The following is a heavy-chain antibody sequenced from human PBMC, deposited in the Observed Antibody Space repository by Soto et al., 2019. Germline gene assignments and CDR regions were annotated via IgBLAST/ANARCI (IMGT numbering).Heavy chain of an antibody. CDR1: GYIFTGYY. CDR2: INPNSGDT. D-gene: IGHD1-1*01. Sequence: ASVKVSCKASGYIFTGYYMHWVRQAPGQGLEWMGWINPNSGDTNYTQKFQGRVTMTRDTSISTAYLELSRLRSDDTAVYYCARGGTTSLDYWGQGTQVTVSS. V-gene: IGHV1-2*02. J-gene: IGHJ4*02. CDR3: ARGGTTSLDY.